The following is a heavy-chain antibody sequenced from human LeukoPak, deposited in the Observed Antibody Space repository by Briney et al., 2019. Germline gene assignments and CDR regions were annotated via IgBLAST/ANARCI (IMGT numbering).Heavy chain of an antibody. Sequence: GGSLRLSCAASGFTFSSHGMNWVRQAPGKGLEWVSGISPNGVITYYADSVKGRFTISRDNSKNTLYLQMNSLRAEDTAVYYCAGRHDYSNYGEGTNYYYYMDVWGKGTTVTVSS. CDR1: GFTFSSHG. CDR3: AGRHDYSNYGEGTNYYYYMDV. D-gene: IGHD4-11*01. V-gene: IGHV3-23*01. J-gene: IGHJ6*03. CDR2: ISPNGVIT.